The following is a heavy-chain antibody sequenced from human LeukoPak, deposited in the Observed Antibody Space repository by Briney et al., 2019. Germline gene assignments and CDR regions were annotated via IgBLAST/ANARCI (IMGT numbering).Heavy chain of an antibody. CDR3: ARDPGYSYGTPPTY. CDR2: ISAYNGNT. V-gene: IGHV1-18*01. Sequence: ASVKVSCKASGYTFTSYGISWVRQAPGQGLEWMGWISAYNGNTNYAQKLQGRVTMTRDTSISTAYMELRSLRSDDTAVYYCARDPGYSYGTPPTYWGQGTLVTVSS. CDR1: GYTFTSYG. J-gene: IGHJ4*02. D-gene: IGHD5-18*01.